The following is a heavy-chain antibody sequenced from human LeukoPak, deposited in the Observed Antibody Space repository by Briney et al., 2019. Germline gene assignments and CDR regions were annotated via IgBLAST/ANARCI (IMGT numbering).Heavy chain of an antibody. CDR2: ISAYNGNT. CDR1: GYTFTSYG. Sequence: ASVKVSCKAPGYTFTSYGISWVRQAPGQGLEWMGWISAYNGNTNYAQKLQGRVTMTTDTSTSTAYMELRSLRSDDTAVYYCARVPTTDYYDSSGYYSLDYWGQGTLVTVSS. V-gene: IGHV1-18*01. D-gene: IGHD3-22*01. CDR3: ARVPTTDYYDSSGYYSLDY. J-gene: IGHJ4*02.